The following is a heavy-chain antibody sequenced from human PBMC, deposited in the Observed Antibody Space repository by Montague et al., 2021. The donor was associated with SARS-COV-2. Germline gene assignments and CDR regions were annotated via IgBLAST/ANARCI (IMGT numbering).Heavy chain of an antibody. J-gene: IGHJ5*02. Sequence: SETLSLTCTVSGGSISSSSNYWGWIRQPPGKGWVWIGSIYYSGSTYYNSYSKSRVTISVDTSKNQFSLKLNSVTAADTAVYYCARHVWFWELSSEYWFDPWGQGTLVTVSS. CDR1: GGSISSSSNY. CDR3: ARHVWFWELSSEYWFDP. V-gene: IGHV4-39*01. CDR2: IYYSGST. D-gene: IGHD3-10*01.